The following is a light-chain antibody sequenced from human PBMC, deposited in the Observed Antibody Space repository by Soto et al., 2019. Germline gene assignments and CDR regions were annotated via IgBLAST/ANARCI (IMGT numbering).Light chain of an antibody. CDR3: CSSAGSYTWV. V-gene: IGLV2-11*01. CDR2: DVT. CDR1: SSDVGAYKY. J-gene: IGLJ1*01. Sequence: QSALTQPRSVSGSPGRSVTISCTGTSSDVGAYKYVSWYQHYQGEAPKVTIYDVTQRPSGVPDRFSGTKSGNTASLTISGLQAEDEADYSCCSSAGSYTWVFGRANKVTV.